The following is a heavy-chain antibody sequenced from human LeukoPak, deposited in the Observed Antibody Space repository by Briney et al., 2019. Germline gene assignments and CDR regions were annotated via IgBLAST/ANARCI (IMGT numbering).Heavy chain of an antibody. Sequence: GGSLRLSCAASGFTFSSSWIHWVRQAPGKGLVWVSRINKDGSVTDYAESVKGRFSISRDNAKNTLYLQMTSLRAEDTAVYYCAKDTDKWLVDAFDIWGQGTMVTVSS. D-gene: IGHD6-19*01. V-gene: IGHV3-74*01. CDR1: GFTFSSSW. J-gene: IGHJ3*02. CDR2: INKDGSVT. CDR3: AKDTDKWLVDAFDI.